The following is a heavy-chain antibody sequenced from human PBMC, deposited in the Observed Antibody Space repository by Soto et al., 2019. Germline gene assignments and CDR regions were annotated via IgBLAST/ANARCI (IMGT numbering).Heavy chain of an antibody. CDR1: GYTFTSYG. V-gene: IGHV1-2*04. J-gene: IGHJ6*02. CDR2: INPNSGGT. Sequence: ASVKVSCKASGYTFTSYGISWVRQAPGQGLEWMGWINPNSGGTNYAQKFQGWVTMTRDTSISTAYMELSRLRSDDTAVYYCARDLPFKGMDVWGQGTTVTVSS. CDR3: ARDLPFKGMDV.